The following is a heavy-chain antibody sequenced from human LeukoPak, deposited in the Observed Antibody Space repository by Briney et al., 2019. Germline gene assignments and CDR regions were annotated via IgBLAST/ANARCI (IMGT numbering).Heavy chain of an antibody. Sequence: PGGSLRLSCAASGFTFSSYSMNWVRQAPGKGLEWVSSISSSSSYIYYADSVKGRFTISRDNAKNSLYLQMNSLRAEDTAVYYCARDRGYGLQDAFDIWGQGTMVTVSS. J-gene: IGHJ3*02. V-gene: IGHV3-21*01. CDR2: ISSSSSYI. CDR3: ARDRGYGLQDAFDI. CDR1: GFTFSSYS. D-gene: IGHD3-22*01.